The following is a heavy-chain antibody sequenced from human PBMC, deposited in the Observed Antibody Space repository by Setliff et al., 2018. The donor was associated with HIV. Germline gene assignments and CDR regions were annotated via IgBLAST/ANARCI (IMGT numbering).Heavy chain of an antibody. D-gene: IGHD3-10*01. CDR1: GYTFTNFY. CDR2: INPGGGNT. CDR3: ATLDYYGSQTYNLALHY. J-gene: IGHJ4*02. V-gene: IGHV1-46*01. Sequence: ASVKVSCKASGYTFTNFYMHWVRQAPGQGLEWMGIINPGGGNTRYAQRFQGRITITADTSTDTAYMELNSLRSEDTAMYYCATLDYYGSQTYNLALHYWGQGTLVTVSS.